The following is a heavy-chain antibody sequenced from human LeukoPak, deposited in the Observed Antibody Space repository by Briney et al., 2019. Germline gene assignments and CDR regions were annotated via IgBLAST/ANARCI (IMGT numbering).Heavy chain of an antibody. V-gene: IGHV3-53*01. J-gene: IGHJ4*02. CDR2: IYGGSNT. D-gene: IGHD6-19*01. Sequence: GGSLRLSCAASGFTVSNNQMTWGRQAPGKGLECVSVIYGGSNTYYADSVKGRFTISRDNSKNTLYLQMSSLRAEDTAVYYCARGGGAVSLDHWGQGTLVTVSS. CDR1: GFTVSNNQ. CDR3: ARGGGAVSLDH.